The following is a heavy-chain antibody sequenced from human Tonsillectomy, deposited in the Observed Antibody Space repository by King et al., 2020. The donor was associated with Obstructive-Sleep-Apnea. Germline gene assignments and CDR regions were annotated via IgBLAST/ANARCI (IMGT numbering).Heavy chain of an antibody. CDR3: ARVAASAGPPFDY. J-gene: IGHJ4*02. D-gene: IGHD6-13*01. CDR2: IYHSGST. CDR1: GGSISSSNW. V-gene: IGHV4-4*02. Sequence: QLQESGPGLVKPSGTLSLTCAVSGGSISSSNWWSWVRQPPGKGLEGIGEIYHSGSTRYNPSLKSRVTISVDKSKNQFSLKLTSVTAADTAVYYCARVAASAGPPFDYWGQGTLVTVSS.